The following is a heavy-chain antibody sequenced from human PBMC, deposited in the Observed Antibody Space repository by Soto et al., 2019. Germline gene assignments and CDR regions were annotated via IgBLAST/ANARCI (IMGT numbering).Heavy chain of an antibody. CDR2: VNHSGST. CDR3: ATRFYDSSGYYLFYFDS. CDR1: GGSLSFYY. J-gene: IGHJ4*02. Sequence: QVQLHQWGAGLLKPSETLSLTCEVSGGSLSFYYWNWIRQSPGKEVEWIGEVNHSGSTSYNSSLKSRVTISLDTSKSQFSLKLSSVTAADTAVYYCATRFYDSSGYYLFYFDSWGQGTLVTVSS. D-gene: IGHD3-22*01. V-gene: IGHV4-34*01.